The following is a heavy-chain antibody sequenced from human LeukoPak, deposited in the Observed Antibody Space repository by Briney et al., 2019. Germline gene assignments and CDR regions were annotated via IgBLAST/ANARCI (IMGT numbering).Heavy chain of an antibody. CDR1: GYTFTDYY. J-gene: IGHJ4*02. CDR2: INPNSGGT. CDR3: ARDRDWGQDY. Sequence: GASMKVSCKASGYTFTDYYILWVRQAPGQGLEWMGWINPNSGGTNYAQKFQGRVTMTRDTSISTAYMELSRLISDDTAVYYCARDRDWGQDYWGQGTLVTVSS. V-gene: IGHV1-2*02. D-gene: IGHD7-27*01.